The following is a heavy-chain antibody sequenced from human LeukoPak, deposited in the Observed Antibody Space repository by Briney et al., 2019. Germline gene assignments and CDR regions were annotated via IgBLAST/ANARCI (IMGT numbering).Heavy chain of an antibody. CDR3: ARCLYSSGWGGSDY. J-gene: IGHJ4*02. CDR2: IWHDGSNK. V-gene: IGHV3-33*01. D-gene: IGHD6-19*01. Sequence: GGSLRPSCAASGFTFSSYGMNWVRQAPGKGLEWVAVIWHDGSNKHYADSVKGRFTISRDNSKDTLYLQMNSLRAEDTAVYYCARCLYSSGWGGSDYWGQGTLVTVSS. CDR1: GFTFSSYG.